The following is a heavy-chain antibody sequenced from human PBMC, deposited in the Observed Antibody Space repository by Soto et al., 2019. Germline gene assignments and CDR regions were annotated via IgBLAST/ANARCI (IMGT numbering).Heavy chain of an antibody. CDR3: AKGGGSGSYYEVDY. D-gene: IGHD1-26*01. V-gene: IGHV3-30*18. Sequence: QVQLVESGGGVVQPGRSLRLSCAASGFTFSSYGMHWVRQAPGKGLEWVAVISYTGSNQYYIDSVKGRFTISRDNSKNTLYLQMHSLRPEDTAVYYCAKGGGSGSYYEVDYWGQGTLVTVSS. CDR1: GFTFSSYG. CDR2: ISYTGSNQ. J-gene: IGHJ4*02.